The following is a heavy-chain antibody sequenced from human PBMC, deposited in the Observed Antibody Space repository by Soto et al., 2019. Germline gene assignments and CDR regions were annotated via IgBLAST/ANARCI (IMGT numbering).Heavy chain of an antibody. V-gene: IGHV3-23*01. J-gene: IGHJ6*03. Sequence: GGSLRLSCAASGFTFSSYAMSWVRQAPGKGLEWVSAISGSGGSTYYADPVKGRFTISRDNSKNTLYLQMNSLRAEDTAVYYCAKGPDTPYYYYMDVWGKGTTVTVSS. CDR1: GFTFSSYA. CDR2: ISGSGGST. CDR3: AKGPDTPYYYYMDV. D-gene: IGHD3-9*01.